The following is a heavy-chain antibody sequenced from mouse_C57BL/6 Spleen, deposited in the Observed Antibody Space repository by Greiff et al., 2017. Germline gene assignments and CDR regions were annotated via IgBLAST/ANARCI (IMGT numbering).Heavy chain of an antibody. CDR2: IDPETGGT. J-gene: IGHJ3*01. CDR3: TRKGYPALFAY. V-gene: IGHV1-15*01. CDR1: GYTFTDYE. D-gene: IGHD3-1*01. Sequence: QVQLQQSGAELVRPGASVTLSCKASGYTFTDYEMHWVKQTPVHGLEWIGAIDPETGGTAYNQKFKGKAILTADKSSSTAYMELRSLTSEDSAVYYGTRKGYPALFAYWGQGTLVTVSA.